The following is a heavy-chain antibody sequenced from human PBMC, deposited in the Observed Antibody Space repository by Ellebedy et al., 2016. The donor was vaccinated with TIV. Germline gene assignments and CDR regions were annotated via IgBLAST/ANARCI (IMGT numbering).Heavy chain of an antibody. CDR1: GFTFPNFW. CDR3: ARLRDALADELDY. Sequence: GESLKISXQTSGFTFPNFWIAWVRQQPGKGLEWVRIISPGDSDTKYSPSFEGRVSISSDKSTGTAYLQWSGLKASDTAVYYCARLRDALADELDYWGQGTPVTVSS. CDR2: ISPGDSDT. D-gene: IGHD6-19*01. J-gene: IGHJ4*02. V-gene: IGHV5-51*01.